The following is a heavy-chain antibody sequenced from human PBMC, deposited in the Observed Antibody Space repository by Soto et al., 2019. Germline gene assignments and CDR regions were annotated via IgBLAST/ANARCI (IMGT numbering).Heavy chain of an antibody. CDR3: AAQQYYYGSGTFGGMDV. D-gene: IGHD3-10*01. Sequence: QVQLVQSGAEVKKPGASVKVSCKASGYTFTGYYMHWVRQAPGQGLEWMGWINPNSGGTSYAQKFQGWVTMTRDTSISTAYMELSRLRSDDTAVYYCAAQQYYYGSGTFGGMDVWGQGTTVTVSS. CDR1: GYTFTGYY. V-gene: IGHV1-2*04. J-gene: IGHJ6*02. CDR2: INPNSGGT.